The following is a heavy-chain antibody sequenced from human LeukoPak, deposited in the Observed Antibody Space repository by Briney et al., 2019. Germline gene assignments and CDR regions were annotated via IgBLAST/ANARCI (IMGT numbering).Heavy chain of an antibody. CDR2: ISGSGGST. V-gene: IGHV3-23*01. Sequence: GGSLRLSCAASGFTFSSYAMSWVRQAPGKGLEWVSAISGSGGSTYYADSVKGRFTISRDNSKNTLYLQMNSLRAEDTAVYYCAKDVSRIQPPRYFDYWAREPWSPSPQ. CDR3: AKDVSRIQPPRYFDY. J-gene: IGHJ4*02. D-gene: IGHD5-18*01. CDR1: GFTFSSYA.